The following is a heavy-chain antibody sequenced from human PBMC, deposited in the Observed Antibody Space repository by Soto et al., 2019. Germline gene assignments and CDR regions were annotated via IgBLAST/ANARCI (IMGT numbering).Heavy chain of an antibody. J-gene: IGHJ4*02. V-gene: IGHV4-39*01. CDR3: ARLLTAPGPKFDY. CDR1: GGSISSSSYY. D-gene: IGHD6-13*01. Sequence: SETLSLTCTVSGGSISSSSYYWGWIRQPPGKGLEWIGSIYYSGSTYYNPSLKSRVTISVDTSKNQFSLKLSSVTAADTAVYYCARLLTAPGPKFDYWGQGTLVTVSS. CDR2: IYYSGST.